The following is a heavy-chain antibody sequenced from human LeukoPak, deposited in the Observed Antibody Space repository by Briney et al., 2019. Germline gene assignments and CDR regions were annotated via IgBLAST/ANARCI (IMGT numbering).Heavy chain of an antibody. CDR2: IWSDSTNK. CDR3: ARDRLTTVTTFHFDY. D-gene: IGHD4-17*01. V-gene: IGHV3-33*01. CDR1: GFTFSTYA. J-gene: IGHJ4*02. Sequence: GGSLRLSCAASGFTFSTYAMHWVRQAPGKGLEWVAVIWSDSTNKYYADSVRGRFTIPRDSSKNTLYLQMSSLRAEDTAMYYCARDRLTTVTTFHFDYWGQGTLVTVSS.